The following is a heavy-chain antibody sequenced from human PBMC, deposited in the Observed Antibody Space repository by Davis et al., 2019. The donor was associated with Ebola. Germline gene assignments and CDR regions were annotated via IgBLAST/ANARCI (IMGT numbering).Heavy chain of an antibody. Sequence: PSETLSLTCTVSGGSISSYYCSWIRQPPGTGLEWIGYIYYSGSTNYNPSLKSRVTISVDTSKNQFSLKLSSVTAADTAVYYCARGFLWFGELAAFDIWGQGTMVTVSS. CDR1: GGSISSYY. CDR2: IYYSGST. D-gene: IGHD3-10*01. CDR3: ARGFLWFGELAAFDI. V-gene: IGHV4-59*01. J-gene: IGHJ3*02.